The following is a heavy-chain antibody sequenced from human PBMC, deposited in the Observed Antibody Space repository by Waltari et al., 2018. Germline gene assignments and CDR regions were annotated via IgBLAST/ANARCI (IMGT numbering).Heavy chain of an antibody. D-gene: IGHD3-3*01. V-gene: IGHV1-69*10. J-gene: IGHJ6*03. Sequence: QVQLVQSGAEVKKPGSSVKVSCKASGGTFSSYAISWVRQAPGQGLEWMGGCIPILGIANYAQKLQGRATITGAKSTSRAYMELSSLRSEDTAVYYCARCHYDFWSGYAPNYYYYMDVWGKGTTVTVSS. CDR1: GGTFSSYA. CDR2: CIPILGIA. CDR3: ARCHYDFWSGYAPNYYYYMDV.